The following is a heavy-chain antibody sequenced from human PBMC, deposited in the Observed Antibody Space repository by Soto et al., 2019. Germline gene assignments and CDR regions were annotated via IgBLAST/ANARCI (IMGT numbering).Heavy chain of an antibody. J-gene: IGHJ4*02. CDR1: GFTFSSYA. V-gene: IGHV3-30*04. CDR3: EGAIECLLGY. D-gene: IGHD3-3*01. Sequence: QVQLVESGGGVVQPGRSLRLSCAASGFTFSSYAMHWVRQAPGKGLEWVAVISYDGRNKYYADSVKGRFTISRDNAKNAVYQQVNSVRVEDSAVYYCEGAIECLLGYWGQGTLVTVSS. CDR2: ISYDGRNK.